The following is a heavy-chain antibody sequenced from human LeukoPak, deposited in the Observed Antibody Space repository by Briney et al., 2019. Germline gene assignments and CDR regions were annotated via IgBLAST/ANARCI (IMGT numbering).Heavy chain of an antibody. V-gene: IGHV4-34*01. CDR1: GGSFSDYY. CDR2: INPRGST. D-gene: IGHD6-6*01. J-gene: IGHJ4*02. CDR3: ARAPFWVTPARPFDQ. Sequence: SETLSLTCAVYGGSFSDYYWNWIRQPPGMGLEWIGEINPRGSTNYNPSLKSRDTISGDTSRKQLSLRLRSVTAADTAMYYCARAPFWVTPARPFDQWGQGTLVTVSS.